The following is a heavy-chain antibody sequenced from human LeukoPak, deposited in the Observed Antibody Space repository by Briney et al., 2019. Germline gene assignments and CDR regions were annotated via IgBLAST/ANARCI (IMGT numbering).Heavy chain of an antibody. D-gene: IGHD3-10*01. CDR2: IWYDGSKK. J-gene: IGHJ4*02. CDR3: AKELWFVNSYYFDY. V-gene: IGHV3-33*06. CDR1: GFTFTNYG. Sequence: PGGSLRLSCAASGFTFTNYGMHWVRQAPGKGLEWVAIIWYDGSKKYYAESVKGRFTISRDNSKNTLYLQMHSLRAEDTAVYYCAKELWFVNSYYFDYWGLGTLVTVSS.